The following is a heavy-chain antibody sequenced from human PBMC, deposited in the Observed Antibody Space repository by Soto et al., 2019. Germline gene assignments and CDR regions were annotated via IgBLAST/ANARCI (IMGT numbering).Heavy chain of an antibody. V-gene: IGHV4-59*01. CDR3: ARGPLSNAGNGMDV. J-gene: IGHJ6*02. CDR2: IYYTGST. CDR1: GGSISSYY. Sequence: QVQLQESGPGLVKPSETLSLTCTVSGGSISSYYWSWIRQPPGKGLEWIGFIYYTGSTNYSPSLQSRLTXXVXTXXNQFSLKVNSVNAADTATYYCARGPLSNAGNGMDVWGQGTTVTVSS. D-gene: IGHD4-4*01.